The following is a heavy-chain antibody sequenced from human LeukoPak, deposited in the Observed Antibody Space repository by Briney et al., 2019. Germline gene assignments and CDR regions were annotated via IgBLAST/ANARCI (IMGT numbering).Heavy chain of an antibody. CDR2: IIPIFGTA. CDR1: GGTFSSYA. V-gene: IGHV1-69*13. Sequence: GASVKVSCKASGGTFSSYAISWVRQAPGQGLEWMGGIIPIFGTANYAQKFQGRVTITADESTSTAYMELSSLRSEDTAVYYCARERCSGGSCYGGPYYFDYWGQGTLVTVSS. J-gene: IGHJ4*02. CDR3: ARERCSGGSCYGGPYYFDY. D-gene: IGHD2-15*01.